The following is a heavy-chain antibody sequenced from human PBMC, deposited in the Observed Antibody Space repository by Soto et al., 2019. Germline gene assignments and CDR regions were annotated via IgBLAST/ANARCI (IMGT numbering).Heavy chain of an antibody. CDR1: GGSFSGYY. Sequence: QVQLQQWGAGLLKPSETLSLTCAVYGGSFSGYYWSWIRQPPGKGLEWIGEINHSGSTNYNPALKRRVTISVDMSKNQFSLKLSSVTAADTAVYYCARVCTSCYYYYYGMDVWGQGTTVTVSS. V-gene: IGHV4-34*01. CDR3: ARVCTSCYYYYYGMDV. D-gene: IGHD2-2*01. J-gene: IGHJ6*02. CDR2: INHSGST.